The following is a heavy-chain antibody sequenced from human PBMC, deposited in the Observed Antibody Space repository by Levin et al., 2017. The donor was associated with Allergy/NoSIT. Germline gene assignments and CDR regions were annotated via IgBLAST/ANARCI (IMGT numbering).Heavy chain of an antibody. CDR2: IYSSGNT. CDR3: ARGVGSTSSNWFDP. J-gene: IGHJ5*02. V-gene: IGHV4-61*02. Sequence: SETLSLTCTVSGGSISSGSYYWSWIRQPAGKGLEWIGRIYSSGNTNYNPSLKSRVTISEDRSKNQFSLKLSSVTAADTAGYYCARGVGSTSSNWFDPWGQGTLVTVSS. CDR1: GGSISSGSYY. D-gene: IGHD2-2*01.